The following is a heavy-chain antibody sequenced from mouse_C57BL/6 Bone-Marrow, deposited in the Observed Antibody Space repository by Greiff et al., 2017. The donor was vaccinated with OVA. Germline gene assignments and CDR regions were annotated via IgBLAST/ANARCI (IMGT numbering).Heavy chain of an antibody. D-gene: IGHD2-5*01. CDR1: GFSFNTYA. CDR3: VRHPYYSNPYAMDY. Sequence: EVQVVESGGGLVQPKGSLKLSCAASGFSFNTYAMNWVRQAPGKGLEWVARIRSKSNNYATYYADSVKDRFTISRDDSESMLYLQMNNLKTEDTAMYYCVRHPYYSNPYAMDYWGQGTSVTVSS. V-gene: IGHV10-1*01. J-gene: IGHJ4*01. CDR2: IRSKSNNYAT.